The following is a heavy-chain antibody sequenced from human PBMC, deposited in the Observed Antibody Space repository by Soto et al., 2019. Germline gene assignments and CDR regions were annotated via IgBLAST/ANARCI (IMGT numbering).Heavy chain of an antibody. CDR3: ARAKFESTGWHQFDI. J-gene: IGHJ4*02. CDR1: GFTFSSYA. V-gene: IGHV3-30-3*01. CDR2: ISYDGSNK. Sequence: VGSLRLSCAASGFTFSSYAMHWVRQAPGKGLEWVAVISYDGSNKYYADSVKGRFTISRDNSKNTLFLQMNSLRAEDTAVYYCARAKFESTGWHQFDIWGQGTLVTVSS. D-gene: IGHD7-27*01.